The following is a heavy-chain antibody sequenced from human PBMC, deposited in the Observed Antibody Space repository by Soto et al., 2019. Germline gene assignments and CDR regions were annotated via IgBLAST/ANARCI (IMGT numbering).Heavy chain of an antibody. J-gene: IGHJ4*02. CDR2: IIPILGIA. CDR3: ASFSGYSSGFDY. V-gene: IGHV1-69*02. D-gene: IGHD6-19*01. Sequence: ASVKVSCKASGGTFSSYTISWVRQAPGQGLEWMGRIIPILGIANYAQKFQGRVTITADKSTSTAYMELSSLRSEDTAVYYCASFSGYSSGFDYWGQGTLVTVSS. CDR1: GGTFSSYT.